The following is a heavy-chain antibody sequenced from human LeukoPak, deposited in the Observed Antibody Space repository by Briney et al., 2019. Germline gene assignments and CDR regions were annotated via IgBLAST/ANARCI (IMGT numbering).Heavy chain of an antibody. CDR1: GFTSSDYT. Sequence: GGFLRLSCAASGFTSSDYTMNWVRQAPGKGLEWVSGISVSDDSTYYADSVKGRFTMSRDNSNNMLYLQMNSLRAEDTAVYYCAKDRYCSSTNCPYDYWGQGTLVTVSS. D-gene: IGHD2-2*01. CDR3: AKDRYCSSTNCPYDY. J-gene: IGHJ4*02. V-gene: IGHV3-23*01. CDR2: ISVSDDST.